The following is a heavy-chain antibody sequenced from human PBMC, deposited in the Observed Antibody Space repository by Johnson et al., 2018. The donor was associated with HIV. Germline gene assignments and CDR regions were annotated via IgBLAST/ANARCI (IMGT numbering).Heavy chain of an antibody. Sequence: LVESGGGVVQPGKSLRLSCAASGFIFSNYGVHWVRQAPGKGLEWVAFIRYDGSNKYYADSVKGRFTISRDNAKNSLYLQMNSLRAEDTAVYYCKSEGAFDIWGQGTMVTVSS. CDR3: KSEGAFDI. V-gene: IGHV3-33*03. J-gene: IGHJ3*02. D-gene: IGHD1-14*01. CDR2: IRYDGSNK. CDR1: GFIFSNYG.